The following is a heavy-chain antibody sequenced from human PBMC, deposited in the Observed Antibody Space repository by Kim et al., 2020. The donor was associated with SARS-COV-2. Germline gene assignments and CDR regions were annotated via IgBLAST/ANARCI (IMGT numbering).Heavy chain of an antibody. D-gene: IGHD1-26*01. CDR3: ARDQWELPDY. Sequence: NTNYAQKLQGRVTMTTDTSTSTAYMELRSLRSDDTAVYYCARDQWELPDYWGQGTLVTVSS. CDR2: NT. J-gene: IGHJ4*02. V-gene: IGHV1-18*01.